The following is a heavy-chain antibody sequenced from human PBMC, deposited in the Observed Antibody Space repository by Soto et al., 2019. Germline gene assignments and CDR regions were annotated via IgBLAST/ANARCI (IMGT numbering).Heavy chain of an antibody. CDR3: AKDRITMIVVVIVDFDY. V-gene: IGHV3-23*01. CDR1: GFTFSSYA. CDR2: ISGSGGST. J-gene: IGHJ4*02. D-gene: IGHD3-22*01. Sequence: PGGSLRLSCAASGFTFSSYAMSWVRQAPGKGLEWVSAISGSGGSTYYADSVKGRFTISRDNSKNTLYLQMNSLRAEDTAVYYCAKDRITMIVVVIVDFDYWGQGTLVTVSS.